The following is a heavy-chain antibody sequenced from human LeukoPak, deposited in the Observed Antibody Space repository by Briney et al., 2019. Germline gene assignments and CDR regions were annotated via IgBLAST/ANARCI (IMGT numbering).Heavy chain of an antibody. Sequence: ASVTVSCKASGYTFTGYHMHWVRQAPGQGLEWMGIINPSGGSTTYAEKFQGRVTMTRDTSTSTVYMELSSLRSDDTALYYCAKGGTGHCSSTSCLYYFHYWGQGTLVTVSS. D-gene: IGHD2-2*01. CDR2: INPSGGST. J-gene: IGHJ4*02. CDR3: AKGGTGHCSSTSCLYYFHY. CDR1: GYTFTGYH. V-gene: IGHV1-46*01.